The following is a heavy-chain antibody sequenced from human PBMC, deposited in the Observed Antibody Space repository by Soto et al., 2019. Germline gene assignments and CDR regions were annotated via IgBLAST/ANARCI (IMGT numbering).Heavy chain of an antibody. V-gene: IGHV3-23*01. CDR3: PNAGGTVTTSYYFDF. CDR2: ISGSGGDT. D-gene: IGHD4-4*01. Sequence: TLSLSCASSVFTFIDYAMAWVRQAPGKGLEWVSGISGSGGDTYYADSVKGRFTISRDNSNNTLFLQMNCLRPEDTAVYYCPNAGGTVTTSYYFDFWARGNLVTVSS. CDR1: VFTFIDYA. J-gene: IGHJ4*02.